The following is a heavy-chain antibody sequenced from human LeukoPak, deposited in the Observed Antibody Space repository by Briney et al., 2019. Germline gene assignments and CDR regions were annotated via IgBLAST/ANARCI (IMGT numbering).Heavy chain of an antibody. Sequence: AASVKVSCKASGYTFTSYGISWVRQAPGQGLEWMGWISAYNGNTNYAQTLQGRVTMTTDTSTSTAYMELRSLRSDDTAVYYCARGGAWSSSKRKGAFDIWGQGTMVTVSS. D-gene: IGHD6-13*01. V-gene: IGHV1-18*01. CDR1: GYTFTSYG. CDR3: ARGGAWSSSKRKGAFDI. CDR2: ISAYNGNT. J-gene: IGHJ3*02.